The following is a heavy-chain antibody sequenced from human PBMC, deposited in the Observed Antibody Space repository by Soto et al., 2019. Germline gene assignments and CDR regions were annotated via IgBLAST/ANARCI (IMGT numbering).Heavy chain of an antibody. Sequence: SETLSLTCSVSGASITNGGYYWTWIRQHPGKGLEWIGYFYYSGSTYYNPSLKSRLTISGDTSTNQISLKLGSVTAADTAVYYCAGTYYDYIWGSYRSHLQHYFDYWGQGTLVTVSS. V-gene: IGHV4-31*03. D-gene: IGHD3-16*02. CDR2: FYYSGST. CDR3: AGTYYDYIWGSYRSHLQHYFDY. CDR1: GASITNGGYY. J-gene: IGHJ4*02.